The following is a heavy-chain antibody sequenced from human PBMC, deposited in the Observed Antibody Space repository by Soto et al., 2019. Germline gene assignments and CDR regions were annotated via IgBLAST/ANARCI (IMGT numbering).Heavy chain of an antibody. D-gene: IGHD2-21*02. CDR3: TRDGDGRMTTNPYYYYGMDV. J-gene: IGHJ6*02. Sequence: SETLSLTCTVSGGSISSYYWSWIRQPAGKGLEWIGRIYTSGGAKYNPSVKRRVSISVDTSKNQFSLNLSSVTAADTAVYYCTRDGDGRMTTNPYYYYGMDVWGPGITVTVSS. CDR2: IYTSGGA. V-gene: IGHV4-4*07. CDR1: GGSISSYY.